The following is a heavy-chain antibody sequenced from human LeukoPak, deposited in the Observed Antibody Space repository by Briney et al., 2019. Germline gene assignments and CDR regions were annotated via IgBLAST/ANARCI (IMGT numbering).Heavy chain of an antibody. Sequence: SETLSLTYTVSGGSISSSSYYWGWIRQPPGKGLEWIGSIYYSGSTYYNPSLKSRVTISVDTSKNQFSLKLSSVTAADTAVYYCASNLYGFYYFDYWGQGTLVTVSS. CDR1: GGSISSSSYY. CDR3: ASNLYGFYYFDY. D-gene: IGHD3-10*01. J-gene: IGHJ4*02. V-gene: IGHV4-39*07. CDR2: IYYSGST.